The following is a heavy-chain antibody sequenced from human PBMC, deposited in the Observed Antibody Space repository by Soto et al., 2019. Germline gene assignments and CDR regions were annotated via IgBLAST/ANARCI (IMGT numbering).Heavy chain of an antibody. CDR3: ARVNGDYAEYFQH. CDR1: GGSISSYY. D-gene: IGHD4-17*01. V-gene: IGHV4-59*12. J-gene: IGHJ1*01. CDR2: INHSGST. Sequence: SETLPLTCTVSGGSISSYYWSWIRQPPGKGLEWIGEINHSGSTNYNPSLKSRVTISVDTSKNQFSLKLSSVTAADTAVYYRARVNGDYAEYFQHWGQGTLVTVSS.